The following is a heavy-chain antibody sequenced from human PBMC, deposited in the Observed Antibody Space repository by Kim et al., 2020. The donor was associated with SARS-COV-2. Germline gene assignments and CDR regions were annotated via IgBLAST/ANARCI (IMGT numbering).Heavy chain of an antibody. CDR1: GFSFSAYW. J-gene: IGHJ4*02. CDR3: ARVRSGYYFDQ. CDR2: INSDGSSI. V-gene: IGHV3-74*01. D-gene: IGHD6-25*01. Sequence: GGSLRLSCAASGFSFSAYWMHWVRQAPGKGLVWVSRINSDGSSISYADSVKGRFTISRDNAKNTLYLQMNSLRAEDTAVYYCARVRSGYYFDQWGQGTLVTVSS.